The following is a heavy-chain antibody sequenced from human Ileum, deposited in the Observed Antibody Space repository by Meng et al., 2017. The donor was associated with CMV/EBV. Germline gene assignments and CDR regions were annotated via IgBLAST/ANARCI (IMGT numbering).Heavy chain of an antibody. D-gene: IGHD2-8*01. Sequence: GGSLRLSCTASGFSVGSNYMTWIRQAPERGLEWVSVIYVNGKTQYADSVKGRFTISRDSSMNTLYLQMNSLRVEDTAIYYCARSGSPPNGLFPEQGFDPWGQGTLVT. V-gene: IGHV3-53*01. CDR2: IYVNGKT. CDR1: GFSVGSNY. J-gene: IGHJ5*02. CDR3: ARSGSPPNGLFPEQGFDP.